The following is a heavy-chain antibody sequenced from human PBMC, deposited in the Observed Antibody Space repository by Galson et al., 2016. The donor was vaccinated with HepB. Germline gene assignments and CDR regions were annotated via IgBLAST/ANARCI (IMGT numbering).Heavy chain of an antibody. V-gene: IGHV1-69*13. CDR1: GGTFSSYA. J-gene: IGHJ2*01. D-gene: IGHD7-27*01. CDR2: IIPIFGTA. CDR3: ARVTLGTGPVDWYFDL. Sequence: SVKVSCKASGGTFSSYAISWVRQAPGQGLEWMGGIIPIFGTANYAQKFQGRVTITADESTSTAYMELSSLRSEDTAVYYCARVTLGTGPVDWYFDLWGRGTLVTVSS.